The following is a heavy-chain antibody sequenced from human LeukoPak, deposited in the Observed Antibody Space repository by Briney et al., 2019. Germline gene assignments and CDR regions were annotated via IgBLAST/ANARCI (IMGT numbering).Heavy chain of an antibody. CDR1: GFTFSSDW. Sequence: PGESLRLSCGASGFTFSSDWMHWVRQPPGKGLEWIGSIYYSGITYYDPSLKSRVTISVDTSKNRFSLMLSSVTAADTAVYYCARTAIVGTTWYFDYWGQGTLVTVSS. J-gene: IGHJ4*02. CDR3: ARTAIVGTTWYFDY. D-gene: IGHD1-26*01. V-gene: IGHV4-38-2*01. CDR2: IYYSGIT.